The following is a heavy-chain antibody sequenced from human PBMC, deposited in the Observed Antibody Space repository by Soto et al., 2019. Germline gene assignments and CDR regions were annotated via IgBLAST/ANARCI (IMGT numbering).Heavy chain of an antibody. V-gene: IGHV4-61*01. CDR1: GGSVSSGSYY. D-gene: IGHD3-10*01. CDR2: IYYSGST. Sequence: SETLSLTCTVSGGSVSSGSYYWSWIRQPPGKGLEWIGYIYYSGSTNYNPSLKSRVTISVDTSKNQFSLKLSSVTAADTAVFYCARGPGVRNYYYYYMDVWGKGTTVTVSS. CDR3: ARGPGVRNYYYYYMDV. J-gene: IGHJ6*03.